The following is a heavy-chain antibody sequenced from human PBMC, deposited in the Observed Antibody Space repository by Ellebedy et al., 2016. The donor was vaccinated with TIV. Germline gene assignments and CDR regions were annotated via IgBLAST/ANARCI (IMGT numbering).Heavy chain of an antibody. D-gene: IGHD3-10*01. CDR2: VYFSGNT. CDR3: ARVSLWFGEGQNNGLDV. Sequence: MPGGSLRLSCTVSGGSISSHYWSWTPQPPGQGLEWIGYVYFSGNTYYTPSLKSRLSISLDTSKNQFSLKLSPVTAADTAVYYCARVSLWFGEGQNNGLDVWGQGTTVTVSS. J-gene: IGHJ6*02. V-gene: IGHV4-59*11. CDR1: GGSISSHY.